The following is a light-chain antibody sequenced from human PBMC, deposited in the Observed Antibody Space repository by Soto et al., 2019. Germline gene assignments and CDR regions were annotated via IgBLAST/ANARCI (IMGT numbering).Light chain of an antibody. V-gene: IGKV1-8*01. CDR2: AAS. CDR3: QQYYSYPHT. CDR1: QGISSY. J-gene: IGKJ1*01. Sequence: AIRMPQSPSSLSASTGDRVTITCRASQGISSYLAWYQQKPGKAPKLLIYAASTLQSGVPSRFSGSGSGTDVTLTISCLQSEDFATYYCQQYYSYPHTCGQGTKVDIK.